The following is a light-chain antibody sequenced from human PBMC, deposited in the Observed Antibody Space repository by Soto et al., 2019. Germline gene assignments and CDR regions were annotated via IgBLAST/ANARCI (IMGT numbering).Light chain of an antibody. CDR2: GVS. CDR3: SSYTAYTTLWV. J-gene: IGLJ3*02. CDR1: ASDIGNYNY. Sequence: QPASVSGSPGQSITISCTGTASDIGNYNYVSWYQQHPGKAPKLIIYGVSNRPSGVSNRFSGSKSGNAASLTISGLQAEDEADYYCSSYTAYTTLWVFGGGTKLTVL. V-gene: IGLV2-14*01.